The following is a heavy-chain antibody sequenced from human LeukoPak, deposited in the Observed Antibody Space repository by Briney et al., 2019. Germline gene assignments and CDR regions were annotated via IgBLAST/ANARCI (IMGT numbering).Heavy chain of an antibody. D-gene: IGHD3-3*01. CDR1: GGTFSSYA. CDR3: ARGTPAIFGVVIIHDAFDI. CDR2: IIPIFGTA. Sequence: GASVKVSCKASGGTFSSYAISWVRQAPGQGLEWMGGIIPIFGTANYAQKFQGRVTITTDKSTSTAYMELSSLRSEDTAVYYCARGTPAIFGVVIIHDAFDIWGQGTMVTVSS. V-gene: IGHV1-69*05. J-gene: IGHJ3*02.